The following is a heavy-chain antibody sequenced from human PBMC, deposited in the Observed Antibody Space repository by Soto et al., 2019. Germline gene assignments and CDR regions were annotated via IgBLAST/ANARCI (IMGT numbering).Heavy chain of an antibody. D-gene: IGHD3-9*01. CDR3: AKGRPNYDKTKDYYMDV. Sequence: GGSLRLSCAASGFTFSSYGMHWVRQAPGKGLEWVAVISYDGSNKYYADSVKGRFTISRDNSKNTLYLQMNSLRAEDTAVYYCAKGRPNYDKTKDYYMDVWGKGTTVTVSS. V-gene: IGHV3-30*18. CDR1: GFTFSSYG. CDR2: ISYDGSNK. J-gene: IGHJ6*03.